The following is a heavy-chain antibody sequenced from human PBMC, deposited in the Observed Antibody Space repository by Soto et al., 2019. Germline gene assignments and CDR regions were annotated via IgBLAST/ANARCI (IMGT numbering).Heavy chain of an antibody. V-gene: IGHV1-3*01. CDR3: ARVGNYLSFDY. J-gene: IGHJ4*02. Sequence: ASVKVSCKASGYTFTSYGISWVRQAPGQRLEWMGWINAGNGNTKYSQKFQGRVTITRDTSASTAYMELSSLRSEDTAVYYCARVGNYLSFDYWGQGTLVTVSS. CDR1: GYTFTSYG. D-gene: IGHD4-4*01. CDR2: INAGNGNT.